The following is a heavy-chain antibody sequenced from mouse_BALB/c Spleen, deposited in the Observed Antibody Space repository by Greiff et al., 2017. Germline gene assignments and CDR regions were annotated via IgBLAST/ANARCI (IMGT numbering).Heavy chain of an antibody. CDR1: GFNIKDTY. D-gene: IGHD1-1*01. CDR2: IDPANGNT. J-gene: IGHJ2*01. CDR3: ARRNCGSGFAY. Sequence: EVQLQQSGAELVKPGASVKLSCTASGFNIKDTYMHWVKQRPEQGLEWIGRIDPANGNTKYDPKFQGKATITADTSSNTAYLQLSSLTSEDTAVYYCARRNCGSGFAYWGQGTTLTVSS. V-gene: IGHV14-3*02.